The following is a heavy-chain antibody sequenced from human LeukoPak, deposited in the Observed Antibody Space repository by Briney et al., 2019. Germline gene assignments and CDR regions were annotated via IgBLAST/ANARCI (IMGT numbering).Heavy chain of an antibody. D-gene: IGHD6-19*01. Sequence: GGSLILSCAASGFTFSSYGMHWVRQAPGKGLEWVAVIWYDGSNKYYADSVKGRFTISRDNSKNTLYLQMNSLRAEDTAVYYCAKDRQWLNYFDYWGQGTLVTVSS. V-gene: IGHV3-33*06. J-gene: IGHJ4*02. CDR3: AKDRQWLNYFDY. CDR1: GFTFSSYG. CDR2: IWYDGSNK.